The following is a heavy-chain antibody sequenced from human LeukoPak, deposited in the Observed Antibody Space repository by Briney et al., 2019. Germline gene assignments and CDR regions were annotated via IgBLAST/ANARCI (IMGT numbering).Heavy chain of an antibody. CDR3: ARGSRYYYGSAIFDY. CDR1: GGSFSGYY. D-gene: IGHD3-10*01. Sequence: SETLSLTCAVYGGSFSGYYWSGIRQPPGKGLEWIGEINHSGSTNYNPSLKSRVTISVDTSKNQFSLKLSSVTAADTAVYYCARGSRYYYGSAIFDYWGQGTLVTVSS. CDR2: INHSGST. J-gene: IGHJ4*02. V-gene: IGHV4-34*01.